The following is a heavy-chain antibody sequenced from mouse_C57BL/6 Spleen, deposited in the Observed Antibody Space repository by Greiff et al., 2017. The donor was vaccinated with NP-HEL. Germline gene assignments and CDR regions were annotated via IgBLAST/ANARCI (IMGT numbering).Heavy chain of an antibody. CDR1: GYAFSSSW. V-gene: IGHV1-82*01. Sequence: VQLKESGPELVKPGASVKISCKASGYAFSSSWMNWVKQRPGKGLEWIGRIYPGDGDTNYNGKFKGKATLTADKSSSTAYMQLSSLTSEDSAVYFCARNYFDYWGQGTTLTVSS. CDR2: IYPGDGDT. J-gene: IGHJ2*01. CDR3: ARNYFDY.